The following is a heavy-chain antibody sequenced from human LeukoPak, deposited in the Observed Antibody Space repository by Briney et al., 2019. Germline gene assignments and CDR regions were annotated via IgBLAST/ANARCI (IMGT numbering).Heavy chain of an antibody. CDR3: ARHSGYSYGYAYYYYYMDV. CDR1: GGSISSSSYY. Sequence: PSETLSVTCTVSGGSISSSSYYWGWIRQPPGKGLEWIGSIYYSGSTYYNPSLKSRVTISVDPSKNQFSLKLSSVTAADTAVYYCARHSGYSYGYAYYYYYMDVWGKGTTGTVS. V-gene: IGHV4-39*01. CDR2: IYYSGST. J-gene: IGHJ6*03. D-gene: IGHD5-18*01.